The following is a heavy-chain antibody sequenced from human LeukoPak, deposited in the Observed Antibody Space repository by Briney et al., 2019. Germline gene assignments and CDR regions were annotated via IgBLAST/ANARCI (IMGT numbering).Heavy chain of an antibody. D-gene: IGHD6-19*01. J-gene: IGHJ4*02. CDR2: IYYSGST. CDR1: GVSISSYY. V-gene: IGHV4-59*01. Sequence: PSETLSLTCTVSGVSISSYYWSWIRQPPGKGLEWIGYIYYSGSTNYNPSLKSRVTILVDTSNNQFSLKLSSVTAADTAVYYCARDSPFGGWYYYFDYWGQGTLVTVSS. CDR3: ARDSPFGGWYYYFDY.